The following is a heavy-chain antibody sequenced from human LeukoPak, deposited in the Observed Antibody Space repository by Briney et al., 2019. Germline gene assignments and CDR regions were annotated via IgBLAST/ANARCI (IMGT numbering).Heavy chain of an antibody. Sequence: PGGSLSLSCTASGLPFSTSGFHWVRQAPGKGLEWVASIGPTGSDRYHADSIKGRFTISRDNANNFLYLQMTSLRAEDTAVYYCATETNGRHYDYWGQGTLLTVSS. V-gene: IGHV3-21*06. J-gene: IGHJ4*02. CDR2: IGPTGSDR. CDR3: ATETNGRHYDY. CDR1: GLPFSTSG. D-gene: IGHD1-14*01.